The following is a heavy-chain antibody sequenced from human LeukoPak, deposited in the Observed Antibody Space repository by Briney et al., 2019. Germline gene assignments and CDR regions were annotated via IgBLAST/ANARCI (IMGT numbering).Heavy chain of an antibody. D-gene: IGHD2/OR15-2a*01. CDR3: ARDKYYQGAFNV. CDR2: GYYSGST. CDR1: GGSVSSGSYY. Sequence: WETLSLTCTVSGGSVSSGSYYWSWIGQPPGKGLEWIGYGYYSGSTNDNPSLKSRVTIPLDASKNQFSLKLSSVTAADTAVYYCARDKYYQGAFNVWGQGKIVTVSP. J-gene: IGHJ3*01. V-gene: IGHV4-61*01.